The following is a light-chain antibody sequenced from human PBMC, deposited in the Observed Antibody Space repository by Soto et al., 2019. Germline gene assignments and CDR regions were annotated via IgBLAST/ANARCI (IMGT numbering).Light chain of an antibody. Sequence: IQMTQSPSSLSASVGDRVTITFRASQSISSYLNWYQQKPGKAPKLLIFDASSLESGVPSRFSGSGSGTEFTLTISSLQPEDFATYYCQQFNNYPLTFGGGTKVDIK. CDR1: QSISSY. CDR3: QQFNNYPLT. J-gene: IGKJ4*01. V-gene: IGKV1D-13*01. CDR2: DAS.